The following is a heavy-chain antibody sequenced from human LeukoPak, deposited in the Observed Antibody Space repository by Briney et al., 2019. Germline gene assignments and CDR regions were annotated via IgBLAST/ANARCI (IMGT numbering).Heavy chain of an antibody. J-gene: IGHJ4*02. CDR2: IKQDGSEK. Sequence: GSLRLSCVVSGFRFNTYWMTWVRQAPGKGLGWVANIKQDGSEKYYVDSVKDRFTISRDNAKNSLYLQMNSLRADDTAVYYCARHPYAVLDYWGQGTLVTVSS. CDR1: GFRFNTYW. D-gene: IGHD4-17*01. V-gene: IGHV3-7*01. CDR3: ARHPYAVLDY.